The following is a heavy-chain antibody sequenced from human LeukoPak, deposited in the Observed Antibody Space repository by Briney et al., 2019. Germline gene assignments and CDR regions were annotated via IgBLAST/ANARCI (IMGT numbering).Heavy chain of an antibody. V-gene: IGHV4-4*02. CDR2: IYHSGST. D-gene: IGHD6-19*01. J-gene: IGHJ4*02. Sequence: SETLSLTCAVSGGSISSSSWWSWVRQPPGKGLEWIGEIYHSGSTNYNPSLKSRVTISVDKSKNQFSLKLSSVTAADTAVYYCARFNSGYSSGWYGAFFDYWGQGTLVTVSS. CDR3: ARFNSGYSSGWYGAFFDY. CDR1: GGSISSSSW.